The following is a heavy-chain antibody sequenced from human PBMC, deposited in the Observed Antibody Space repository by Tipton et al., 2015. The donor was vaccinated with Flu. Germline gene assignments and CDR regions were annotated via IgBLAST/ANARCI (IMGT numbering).Heavy chain of an antibody. CDR3: AKGPNFDC. CDR2: IHSGGNA. J-gene: IGHJ4*02. CDR1: GFSVGGNF. V-gene: IGHV3-53*01. Sequence: GSLRLSCVVSGFSVGGNFMSWVRQAPGKGLEWVSIIHSGGNAFYADSVRGRFIISRDNSKNTVYLQMNSLRAEDTAVYYCAKGPNFDCWGQGTPVTVSS.